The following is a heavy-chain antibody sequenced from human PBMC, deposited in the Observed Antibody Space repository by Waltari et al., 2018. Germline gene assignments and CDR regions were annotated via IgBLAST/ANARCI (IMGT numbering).Heavy chain of an antibody. V-gene: IGHV4-59*11. CDR3: AAYSSSFDWFDP. J-gene: IGHJ5*02. CDR2: IYYSGST. Sequence: QVQLQESGPGLVKPSETLSLTCTVSGGSISSHYWSWIRQPPGKGLEWIGYIYYSGSTNYNPSLKSRVTISVDTSKNQFSLKLSSVTAADTAVYYSAAYSSSFDWFDPWGQGTLVTVSS. D-gene: IGHD6-13*01. CDR1: GGSISSHY.